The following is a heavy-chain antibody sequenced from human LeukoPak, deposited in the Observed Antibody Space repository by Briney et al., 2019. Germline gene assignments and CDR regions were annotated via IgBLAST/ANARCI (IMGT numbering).Heavy chain of an antibody. CDR2: TNTDGSGT. J-gene: IGHJ1*01. D-gene: IGHD4-23*01. V-gene: IGHV3-74*03. Sequence: PGGSLRLSRAASGFTFSSYWMHWVRQAPGKGLVWVSGTNTDGSGTMYADSVKGRFTIARDNAKNTLYLQMNSLRAEDTAVYYCYGANAEHWGQGTLVTVSS. CDR1: GFTFSSYW. CDR3: YGANAEH.